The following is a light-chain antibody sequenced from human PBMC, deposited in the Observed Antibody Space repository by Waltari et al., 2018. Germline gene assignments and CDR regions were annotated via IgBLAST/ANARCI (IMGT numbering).Light chain of an antibody. Sequence: SYDLTQPPSVSVSPGQTASITCSGHELGIRFVCWYQQKPGQSPILVISQNGRRPSGIPGRVSGSNSGNTATLTISGTQAVDEADYYCQAWDRGTWGVFGGGTRLTVL. J-gene: IGLJ3*02. CDR1: ELGIRF. CDR2: QNG. CDR3: QAWDRGTWGV. V-gene: IGLV3-1*01.